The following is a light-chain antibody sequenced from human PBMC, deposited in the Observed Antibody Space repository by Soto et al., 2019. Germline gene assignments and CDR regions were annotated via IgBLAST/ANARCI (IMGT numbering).Light chain of an antibody. CDR3: SSYTSSSTLLYV. CDR2: DVS. V-gene: IGLV2-14*01. CDR1: SSDVGGYNY. J-gene: IGLJ1*01. Sequence: QSALTQPASVSGSPGQSITISCTGTSSDVGGYNYFSWYQQHPGKSPKLMIYDVSNRPSGVSNRFSGSKSGNTASLTISGLQAEDEADYYCSSYTSSSTLLYVFGTGTKVTFL.